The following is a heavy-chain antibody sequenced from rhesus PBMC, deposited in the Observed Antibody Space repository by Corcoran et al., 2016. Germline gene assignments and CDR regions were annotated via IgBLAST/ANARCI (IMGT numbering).Heavy chain of an antibody. Sequence: QVQLQESGPAVVKPSETLSLTYAVSGGSIRSSNWWDWIRPSPGKGLEWIGGIHDSTVNTVYSPSLKGRVTLSIDTSQNQFSLKLSSVTAADTAVYFCARHLGSSYGWRFDVWGAGVLVTVSS. J-gene: IGHJ5-1*01. CDR2: IHDSTVNT. V-gene: IGHV4-93*02. CDR1: GGSIRSSNW. CDR3: ARHLGSSYGWRFDV. D-gene: IGHD6-43*01.